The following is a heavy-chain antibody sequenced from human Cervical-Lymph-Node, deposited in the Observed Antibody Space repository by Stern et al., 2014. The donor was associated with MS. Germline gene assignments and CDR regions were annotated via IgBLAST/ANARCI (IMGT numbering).Heavy chain of an antibody. Sequence: VQLVESGAEVKKPGSSVKVSCKASGDTFSTYAISWVRQAPGQGLEWMGRIIPILVIRNYPQNFQRRVTIPAAQSTSTPYTVLSSLRSEDTAVYYCARERGSGSYVDYWGQGTLVTVSS. CDR1: GDTFSTYA. D-gene: IGHD3-10*01. CDR3: ARERGSGSYVDY. J-gene: IGHJ4*02. V-gene: IGHV1-69*09. CDR2: IIPILVIR.